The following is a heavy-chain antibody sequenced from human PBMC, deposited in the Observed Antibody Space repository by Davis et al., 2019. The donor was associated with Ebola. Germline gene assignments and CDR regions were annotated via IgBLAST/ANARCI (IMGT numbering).Heavy chain of an antibody. J-gene: IGHJ4*02. Sequence: MPSETLSLTCAVYGGSFSGYYWSWIRQPPGKGLEWIGEINHSGSTNYNPSLKSRVTISVDTSKNQFSLKLSSVTAADTAVYYCARGTGDYALDYWGQGTLVTVSS. CDR1: GGSFSGYY. CDR2: INHSGST. V-gene: IGHV4-34*01. CDR3: ARGTGDYALDY. D-gene: IGHD4-17*01.